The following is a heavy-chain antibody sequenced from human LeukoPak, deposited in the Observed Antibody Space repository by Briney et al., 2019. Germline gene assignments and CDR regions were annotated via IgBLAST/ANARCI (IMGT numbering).Heavy chain of an antibody. CDR3: ARGSDGIAVAAPDYYGMDV. Sequence: SETLSLTCAVYGGSFSGYYWSWIRQPPGKGLEWIGEINHSGSTNYNPSLKSRVTISVDTSKNHFSLKLSSVTAADTAVYYCARGSDGIAVAAPDYYGMDVWGQGTTVTVSS. CDR2: INHSGST. J-gene: IGHJ6*02. CDR1: GGSFSGYY. D-gene: IGHD6-19*01. V-gene: IGHV4-34*01.